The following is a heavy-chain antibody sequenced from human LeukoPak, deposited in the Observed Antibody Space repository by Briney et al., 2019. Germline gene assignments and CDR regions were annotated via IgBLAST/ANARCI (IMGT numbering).Heavy chain of an antibody. CDR3: ARADGDLRFPFDY. Sequence: PSETLSLTCTVSGGSVGSSNYYRGWIRQPPGKGLEWIGTIYYGGSADYNPSLKSRVTLSVDTSENQFSLKLSSVTAADTAVYYCARADGDLRFPFDYWGQGTLVTVSS. J-gene: IGHJ4*02. D-gene: IGHD5-12*01. CDR1: GGSVGSSNYY. V-gene: IGHV4-39*07. CDR2: IYYGGSA.